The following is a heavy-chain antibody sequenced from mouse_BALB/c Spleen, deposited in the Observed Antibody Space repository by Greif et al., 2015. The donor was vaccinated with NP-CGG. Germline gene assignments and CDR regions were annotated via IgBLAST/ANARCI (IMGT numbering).Heavy chain of an antibody. V-gene: IGHV7-3*02. CDR2: IRNKANGYTT. Sequence: EVMLVESGGGLVQPGGSLRLSCATSGFTFTDYYMSWVRQPPGKALEWLGFIRNKANGYTTEYSASVKGRFSISRDNSQSILYLQMNTLRAEDSATYYCARGHYRYDVAYWGQGTLVTVSA. CDR3: ARGHYRYDVAY. D-gene: IGHD2-14*01. CDR1: GFTFTDYY. J-gene: IGHJ3*01.